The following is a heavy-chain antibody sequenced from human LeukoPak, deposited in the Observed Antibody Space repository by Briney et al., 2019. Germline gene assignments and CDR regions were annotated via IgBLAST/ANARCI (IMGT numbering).Heavy chain of an antibody. V-gene: IGHV3-7*01. Sequence: GGSLRLSCAASGFTFSSYWMSWVRQAPGKGLEWVANIKQDGSEKYYADSVKGRFTISRDNSKNTLYLQMNSLRAEDTAVYYCANTQGDSSGYYLYAFDIWGQGTMVTVSS. CDR2: IKQDGSEK. CDR3: ANTQGDSSGYYLYAFDI. J-gene: IGHJ3*02. D-gene: IGHD3-22*01. CDR1: GFTFSSYW.